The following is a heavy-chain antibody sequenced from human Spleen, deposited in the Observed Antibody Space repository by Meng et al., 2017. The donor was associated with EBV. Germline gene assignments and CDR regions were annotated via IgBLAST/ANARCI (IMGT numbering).Heavy chain of an antibody. Sequence: QRSASALVQPFPHLCLTCAVSGGAMSSGYYTWSWIRQPPGKGLEWIGYIYDSGSTYYNPSLKSRVTISVDRSNSQFSLKLSSVTAADTAVYYCATSSSSWTRFDYWGQGTLVTVSS. CDR2: IYDSGST. CDR1: GGAMSSGYYT. J-gene: IGHJ4*02. V-gene: IGHV4-30-2*01. D-gene: IGHD6-13*01. CDR3: ATSSSSWTRFDY.